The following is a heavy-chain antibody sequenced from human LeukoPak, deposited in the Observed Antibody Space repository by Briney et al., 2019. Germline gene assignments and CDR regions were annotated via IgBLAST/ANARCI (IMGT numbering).Heavy chain of an antibody. V-gene: IGHV4-34*01. CDR3: ARAVLSTKLENWFDS. CDR2: FNHNWGA. D-gene: IGHD2/OR15-2a*01. Sequence: HPSETLSLTCAVYSGSFSGYYWTWFRQPPGKGLEWIGEFNHNWGAKYNPSLKSRVTISVDTSKNQFSLKLSSVTAADTAVYYCARAVLSTKLENWFDSWGQGTLVTVSS. CDR1: SGSFSGYY. J-gene: IGHJ5*01.